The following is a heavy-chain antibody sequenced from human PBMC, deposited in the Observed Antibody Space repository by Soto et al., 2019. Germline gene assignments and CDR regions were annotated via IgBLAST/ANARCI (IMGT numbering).Heavy chain of an antibody. CDR1: GDTISTGGYS. CDR3: SRQTHRHYVGYFYP. V-gene: IGHV4-30-2*01. D-gene: IGHD3-10*02. CDR2: TYHSGNP. J-gene: IGHJ5*02. Sequence: QLQLQESGSRLVKSSETLSLTCGVSGDTISTGGYSWAWIRQPPGKALEWIGHTYHSGNPYYNPSLNIRVIISVDSSKNQFPLKLSPVTAAHTAVYYRSRQTHRHYVGYFYPLVQGTLVTVSS.